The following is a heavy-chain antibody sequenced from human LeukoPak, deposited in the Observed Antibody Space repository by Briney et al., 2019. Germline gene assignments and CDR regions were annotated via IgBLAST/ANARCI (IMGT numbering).Heavy chain of an antibody. CDR1: GFTFGDYA. CDR2: ISWNNGDI. J-gene: IGHJ6*03. Sequence: GRSLRLSCAASGFTFGDYAMHWVRQAPGKGLEWVAGISWNNGDIGYADSVKGRFTISRDNGKNSLSLQMSSLRVEDTALYSFVKDTTSGGYYYMDVWGNGTTVTVS. D-gene: IGHD2-15*01. CDR3: VKDTTSGGYYYMDV. V-gene: IGHV3-9*01.